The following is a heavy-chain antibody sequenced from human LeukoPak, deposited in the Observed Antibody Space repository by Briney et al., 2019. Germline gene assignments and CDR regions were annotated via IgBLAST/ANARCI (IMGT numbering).Heavy chain of an antibody. V-gene: IGHV3-53*01. Sequence: GGSLRLSCAASGFTFRRYGMSWVRQAPGKGLEWVSVIYSGGSTYYADSVKGRFTISRDNSKNTLYLQMNSLRAEDTAVYYCARIQLIAAAGAYYFDYWGQGTLVTVSS. CDR2: IYSGGST. J-gene: IGHJ4*02. D-gene: IGHD6-13*01. CDR1: GFTFRRYG. CDR3: ARIQLIAAAGAYYFDY.